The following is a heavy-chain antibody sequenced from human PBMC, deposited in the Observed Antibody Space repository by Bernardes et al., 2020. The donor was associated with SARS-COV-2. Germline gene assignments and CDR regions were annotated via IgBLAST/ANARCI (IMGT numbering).Heavy chain of an antibody. V-gene: IGHV3-21*01. J-gene: IGHJ4*02. CDR1: GFVFSDYT. Sequence: GGSLRLSCAASGFVFSDYTMNWVRQAPGKGLEWVSSISTSSSNTYYGDSVKGRFTVSRDNAKNTLYLQMNSLRAEDTAVYYCARDTGRHLDHWGQGSPVTVSS. CDR2: ISTSSSNT. CDR3: ARDTGRHLDH.